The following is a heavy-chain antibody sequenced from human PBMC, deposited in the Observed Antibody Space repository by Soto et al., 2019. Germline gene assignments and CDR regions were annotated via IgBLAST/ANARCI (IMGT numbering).Heavy chain of an antibody. V-gene: IGHV3-23*01. J-gene: IGHJ6*02. D-gene: IGHD2-15*01. CDR1: WFTFSSYT. CDR2: ISARGGST. CDR3: ARDPPSDKTLLDYGMDV. Sequence: GGSLRLSCAASWFTFSSYTMNWVRQAPGKGLEWVSLISARGGSTYYADSVKGRFTISRDNSKNTLYLQMNSLRAEDTGVYYCARDPPSDKTLLDYGMDVWGQGTAVTVSS.